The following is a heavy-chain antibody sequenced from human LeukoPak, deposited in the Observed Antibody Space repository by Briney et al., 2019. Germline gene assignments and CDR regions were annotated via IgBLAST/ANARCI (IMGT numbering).Heavy chain of an antibody. Sequence: GASLKVSCKASGYTFTGYYMHWVRQAPGQGLEWMEWINPKSGGTNYAQQFQGRVTMTRDTSISTAYMELSRLRSDDTAVYYCARSTTIFGVLIPSGWFDPWGQGTLVTVSS. CDR2: INPKSGGT. J-gene: IGHJ5*02. D-gene: IGHD3-3*01. V-gene: IGHV1-2*02. CDR1: GYTFTGYY. CDR3: ARSTTIFGVLIPSGWFDP.